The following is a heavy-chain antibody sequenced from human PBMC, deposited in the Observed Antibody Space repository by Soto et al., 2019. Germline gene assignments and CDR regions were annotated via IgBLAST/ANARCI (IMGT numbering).Heavy chain of an antibody. D-gene: IGHD1-26*01. Sequence: GASVKVSCKASGHTFTIYNMNWVRHAPGQGLEWMGIINPTSGSTTYAQKFQGRVTMTRGTSTSTLYLELSSLRSEDTAVYYCARDTVGSTYRDAYDIWGQGTMVTVSS. CDR3: ARDTVGSTYRDAYDI. CDR1: GHTFTIYN. CDR2: INPTSGST. V-gene: IGHV1-46*01. J-gene: IGHJ3*02.